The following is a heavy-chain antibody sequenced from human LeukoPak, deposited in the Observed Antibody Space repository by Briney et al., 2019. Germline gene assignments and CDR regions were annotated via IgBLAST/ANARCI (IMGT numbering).Heavy chain of an antibody. CDR2: ISGSGGST. D-gene: IGHD2-15*01. CDR3: ARGVD. V-gene: IGHV3-23*01. CDR1: GFTFSSYA. Sequence: GGSLRLSCAASGFTFSSYAMSWVRQAPGKGLEWVSEISGSGGSTYYGDSVRGRFTISRDSAEDTLYLQMNSLRAEDTAVYYCARGVDWGQGTLVTVSS. J-gene: IGHJ4*02.